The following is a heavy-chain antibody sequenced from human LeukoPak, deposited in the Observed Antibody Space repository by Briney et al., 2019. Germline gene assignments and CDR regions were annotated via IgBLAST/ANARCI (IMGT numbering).Heavy chain of an antibody. Sequence: SETLSLTCTVSGGSISSSSYYWGWIRQPPGKGLEWIGSIYYSGSTYYNPSLKSRVTISVDTSKNQFSLKLSSVTAADTAVYFCARGYSYCGGNCYDYWGQGTLVTVSS. V-gene: IGHV4-39*07. CDR1: GGSISSSSYY. D-gene: IGHD2-21*01. J-gene: IGHJ4*02. CDR2: IYYSGST. CDR3: ARGYSYCGGNCYDY.